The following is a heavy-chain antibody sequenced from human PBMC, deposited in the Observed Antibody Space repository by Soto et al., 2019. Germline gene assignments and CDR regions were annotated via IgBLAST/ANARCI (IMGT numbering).Heavy chain of an antibody. D-gene: IGHD4-17*01. CDR3: ARSDDSYGDYDY. J-gene: IGHJ4*02. CDR2: IYYSGST. Sequence: QVQLQESGPGLVKPSETLSLTCTVSGGSISSYYWSWIRQPPGKGLEWIGYIYYSGSTNYNPSLKSRVTISVDTSKNQFSLKLSSVTAADTAVYYCARSDDSYGDYDYWGQGTLVTVS. V-gene: IGHV4-59*01. CDR1: GGSISSYY.